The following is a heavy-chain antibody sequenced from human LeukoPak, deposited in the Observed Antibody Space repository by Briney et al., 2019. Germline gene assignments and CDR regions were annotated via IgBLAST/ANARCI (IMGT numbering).Heavy chain of an antibody. V-gene: IGHV1-58*02. D-gene: IGHD3-22*01. CDR2: IVVCSDNT. CDR1: VFTFTSSA. CDR3: AAIPPRYYYDSSGPSDV. Sequence: SVKVSFKGSVFTFTSSAMQWVRQPRGQRLEWIGLIVVCSDNTKYAHKLQERLTITRDMYTSTPYLVLSSLRSEATAVFYCAAIPPRYYYDSSGPSDVWGQGTLVTVSS. J-gene: IGHJ4*02.